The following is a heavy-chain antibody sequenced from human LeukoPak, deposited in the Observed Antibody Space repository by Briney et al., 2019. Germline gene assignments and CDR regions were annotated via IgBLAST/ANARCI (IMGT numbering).Heavy chain of an antibody. D-gene: IGHD3-10*01. V-gene: IGHV3-7*01. CDR2: IKGDGSEK. CDR1: GFTFNSYW. Sequence: PGGSLRLSCAASGFTFNSYWMSWVRQAPGKGLEWVANIKGDGSEKYYGDSVEGRFTISRDNAKNSLYLQMNSLRAEDTAVYYCAREGAYYRDYWGQGTLVTVSS. CDR3: AREGAYYRDY. J-gene: IGHJ4*02.